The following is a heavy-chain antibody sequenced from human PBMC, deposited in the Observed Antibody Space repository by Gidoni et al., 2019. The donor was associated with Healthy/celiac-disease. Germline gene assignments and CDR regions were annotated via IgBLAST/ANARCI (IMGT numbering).Heavy chain of an antibody. Sequence: QVQLVQSGAEVKKPGSSVKVSCKASGGTFSSYAISWVRQAPGQGLEWMGGIIPIFGTANYAQKFQGRVTITADESTSTAYMELSSLRSEDTAVYYCARGLHYSSSWYVYYFDYWGQGTLVTVSS. CDR1: GGTFSSYA. D-gene: IGHD6-13*01. J-gene: IGHJ4*02. CDR3: ARGLHYSSSWYVYYFDY. V-gene: IGHV1-69*01. CDR2: IIPIFGTA.